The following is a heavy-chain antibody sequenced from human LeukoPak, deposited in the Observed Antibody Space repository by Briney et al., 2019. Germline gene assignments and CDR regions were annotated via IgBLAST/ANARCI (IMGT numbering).Heavy chain of an antibody. D-gene: IGHD6-19*01. V-gene: IGHV3-53*01. CDR3: AKGSIAVATT. J-gene: IGHJ5*02. CDR2: IYSDGNT. Sequence: TGGSLRLSCAASGFTVSSNYMSWVRQAPGEGLVWVSVIYSDGNTFYADSVRGRFTISRDNSKNTLYLQMHSLRAEDTAVYYCAKGSIAVATTWGQGTLVTVSS. CDR1: GFTVSSNY.